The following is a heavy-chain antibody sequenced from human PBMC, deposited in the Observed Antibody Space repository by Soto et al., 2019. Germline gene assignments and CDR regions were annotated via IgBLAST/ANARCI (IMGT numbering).Heavy chain of an antibody. CDR1: GGSISSGGYY. CDR3: ARWVGATSFDY. Sequence: QVQLQESGPGLVKPSQTLSLTCTVSGGSISSGGYYWSWIRQHPGKGLEWIGYIYYSGSTYYNPSLKXRITLSXXTSKNQFSLKLSSVTAADTAVYYCARWVGATSFDYWGQGTLVTVSS. J-gene: IGHJ4*02. CDR2: IYYSGST. V-gene: IGHV4-31*03. D-gene: IGHD1-26*01.